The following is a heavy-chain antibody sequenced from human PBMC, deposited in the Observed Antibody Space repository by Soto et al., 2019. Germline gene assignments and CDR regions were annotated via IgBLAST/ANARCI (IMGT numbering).Heavy chain of an antibody. CDR3: ARDVVGRGYFDF. Sequence: EVPLVESGGGLVQPGGSLRLSFAASGFTVSSNYMSWVHQAPGKGLEWVSVIYSAGGTYNADSVQGRFTISRDNSNTTRDLQMNIRSAEDTAVYYCARDVVGRGYFDFWGQGSLVTVSS. J-gene: IGHJ4*02. CDR1: GFTVSSNY. V-gene: IGHV3-66*01. CDR2: IYSAGGT. D-gene: IGHD3-10*01.